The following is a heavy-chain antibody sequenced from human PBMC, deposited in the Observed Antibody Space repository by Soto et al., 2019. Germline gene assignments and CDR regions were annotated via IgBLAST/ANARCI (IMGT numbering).Heavy chain of an antibody. J-gene: IGHJ4*02. CDR1: DRSFSGYY. D-gene: IGHD3-22*01. V-gene: IGHV4-34*01. CDR3: AGQSYESRGYYYAY. CDR2: INHSGST. Sequence: PSETLSLTCAVYDRSFSGYYWSWIRQPPGKGLEWIGEINHSGSTNYNPSLKSRVTISVDTSKSHLSLKLSSVTAADTSVYSCAGQSYESRGYYYAYWGRGTLVTVSS.